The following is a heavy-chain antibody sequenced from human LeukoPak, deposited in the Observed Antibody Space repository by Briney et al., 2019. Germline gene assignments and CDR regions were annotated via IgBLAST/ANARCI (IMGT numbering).Heavy chain of an antibody. CDR1: GYAFTSYY. J-gene: IGHJ4*02. V-gene: IGHV1-46*01. CDR3: VRDVEFGSGSTYFDY. CDR2: INPSGGST. Sequence: SVPVSSKASGYAFTSYYMHWGRPAPGQGLEWMGIINPSGGSTSYPQKFQGSVTMTRETSTSTISMTLRSLASAHPPACHCVRDVEFGSGSTYFDYWGQGTLVTVSS. D-gene: IGHD3-10*01.